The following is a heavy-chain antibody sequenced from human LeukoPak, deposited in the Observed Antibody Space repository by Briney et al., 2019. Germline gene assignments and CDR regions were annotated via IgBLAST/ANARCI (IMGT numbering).Heavy chain of an antibody. CDR1: RFSISSKY. CDR3: AKSLGSGLLGYLDY. V-gene: IGHV3-66*01. D-gene: IGHD6-13*01. J-gene: IGHJ4*02. Sequence: GSLRLSCAASRFSISSKYITWVRQTPGKGLEWVSIVYYDGSTYYADSVKGRFTISRDTSMNTVYLQMNGLRAADTALYFCAKSLGSGLLGYLDYWGLGAQVTVSS. CDR2: VYYDGST.